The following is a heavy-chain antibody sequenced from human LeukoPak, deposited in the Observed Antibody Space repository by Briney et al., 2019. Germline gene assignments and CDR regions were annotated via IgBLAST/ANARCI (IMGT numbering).Heavy chain of an antibody. CDR3: AKDKDYYDSSGYYYGEGDYFGY. J-gene: IGHJ4*02. V-gene: IGHV3-23*01. CDR1: GFTFSSYA. CDR2: ISGSGGST. D-gene: IGHD3-22*01. Sequence: GGSLRLSCAASGFTFSSYAMSWVRQAPGKGLEWVSAISGSGGSTYYADSVKGRFTISRDNSKNTLYLQMNSLRAEDTAVYYCAKDKDYYDSSGYYYGEGDYFGYWGQGTLVTVSS.